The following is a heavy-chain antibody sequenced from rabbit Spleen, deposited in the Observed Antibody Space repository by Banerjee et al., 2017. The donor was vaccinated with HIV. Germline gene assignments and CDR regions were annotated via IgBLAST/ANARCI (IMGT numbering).Heavy chain of an antibody. CDR3: ARDSYAGYAGNDYGINL. J-gene: IGHJ4*01. CDR2: IDPIFGSA. CDR1: GFSFIYSYW. D-gene: IGHD4-2*01. V-gene: IGHV1S45*01. Sequence: QEQLEESGGDLVKPEGSLTLTCTASGFSFIYSYWICWVRQAPGKGLEWIGYIDPIFGSAYYASWVNGRFTISRHNAQNTLYLQLNSLTAADTATYFCARDSYAGYAGNDYGINLWGQGTLVTVS.